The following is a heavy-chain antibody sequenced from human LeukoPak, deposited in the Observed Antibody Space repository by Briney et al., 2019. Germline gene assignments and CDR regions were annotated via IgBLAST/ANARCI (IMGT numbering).Heavy chain of an antibody. CDR3: ARDHRYAFDN. CDR2: ILMSSGNT. D-gene: IGHD5-12*01. V-gene: IGHV3-48*01. Sequence: PGGALRLSCAASGVNFIDYSLNGGREAPGEGGERISYILMSSGNTKYAESVKGRFTITRDKARNSLYLQMNSLRVEDTAVYYCARDHRYAFDNWGHGTLVTVSS. J-gene: IGHJ4*01. CDR1: GVNFIDYS.